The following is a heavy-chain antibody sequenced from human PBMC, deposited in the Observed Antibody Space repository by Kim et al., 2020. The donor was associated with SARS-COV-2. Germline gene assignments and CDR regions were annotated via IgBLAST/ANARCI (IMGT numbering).Heavy chain of an antibody. D-gene: IGHD5-18*01. V-gene: IGHV3-30*01. Sequence: SVKGRCTISRDNSKNTLYLQMNSLRAEDTAVYYCARDRGFGYSYGYWDYWGQGTRVTVSA. CDR3: ARDRGFGYSYGYWDY. J-gene: IGHJ4*02.